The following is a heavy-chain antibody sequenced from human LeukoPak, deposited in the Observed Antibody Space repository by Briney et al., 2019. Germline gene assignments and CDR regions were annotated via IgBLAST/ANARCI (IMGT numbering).Heavy chain of an antibody. Sequence: GSLRLSCGASGFTFSAYGMHWVRQAPGKGLEWVAFIHYDGSIKSYADSVKGRFTISRDNSNNTLYLQMNGLTTEDTAVYYCAKLSRTLPVDYWGQGTLVTVSS. CDR2: IHYDGSIK. CDR3: AKLSRTLPVDY. D-gene: IGHD2/OR15-2a*01. J-gene: IGHJ4*02. CDR1: GFTFSAYG. V-gene: IGHV3-30*02.